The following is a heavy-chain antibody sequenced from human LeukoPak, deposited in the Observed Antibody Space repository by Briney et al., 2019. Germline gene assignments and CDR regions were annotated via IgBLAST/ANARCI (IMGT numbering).Heavy chain of an antibody. CDR3: ARGWYRGVTFDY. CDR1: GFTFSSYW. D-gene: IGHD6-19*01. Sequence: GGSLRLSCAASGFTFSSYWMHWVRQAPGKGLVWVSRINSDGSSTSYADSEKGRFTISRDNAKNTLYLQMNSLRAEDTAVYYCARGWYRGVTFDYWGQGTLVTVSS. CDR2: INSDGSST. J-gene: IGHJ4*02. V-gene: IGHV3-74*01.